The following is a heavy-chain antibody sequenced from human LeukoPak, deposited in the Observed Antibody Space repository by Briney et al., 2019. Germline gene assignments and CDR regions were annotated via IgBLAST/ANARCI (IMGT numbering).Heavy chain of an antibody. V-gene: IGHV3-66*01. CDR1: GFTVSSNY. D-gene: IGHD3-10*01. Sequence: GGSLRLSCAASGFTVSSNYMSWVRQAPGKGLEWVSVIYSGGSTYYADSVKGRFTISRDNSKNTLYLQMNSLRAEDTAVYYCASPGSGSLHFDYWGQGTLVTVSS. J-gene: IGHJ4*02. CDR2: IYSGGST. CDR3: ASPGSGSLHFDY.